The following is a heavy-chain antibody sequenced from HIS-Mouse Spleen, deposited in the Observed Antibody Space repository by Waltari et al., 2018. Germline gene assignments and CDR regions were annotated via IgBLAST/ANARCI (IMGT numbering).Heavy chain of an antibody. Sequence: EVQLVESGGGLVQRGGSLGLSCAASGLTFSSYWMHWVRRAPGKGLVWSSRINSDGSSTSYGDSVKGRFTIYRDNAKNTRYLQMNSLRAEDTAVYYCARGWYYFDYWGQGTLVTVSS. CDR1: GLTFSSYW. CDR3: ARGWYYFDY. J-gene: IGHJ4*02. CDR2: INSDGSST. V-gene: IGHV3-74*01. D-gene: IGHD2-8*01.